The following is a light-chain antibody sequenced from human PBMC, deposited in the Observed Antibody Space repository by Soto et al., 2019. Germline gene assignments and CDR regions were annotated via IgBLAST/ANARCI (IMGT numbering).Light chain of an antibody. Sequence: DIPMTQSPSSLSASVGDRVTITCRASQGISNYLAGYQQKPGKVPKLLIYAASTLQSGVQSRFSGSGSGTDFTLTISSLQPEDVATYYCQKYNSASHTFGQGTKLEIK. V-gene: IGKV1-27*01. CDR2: AAS. CDR3: QKYNSASHT. J-gene: IGKJ2*01. CDR1: QGISNY.